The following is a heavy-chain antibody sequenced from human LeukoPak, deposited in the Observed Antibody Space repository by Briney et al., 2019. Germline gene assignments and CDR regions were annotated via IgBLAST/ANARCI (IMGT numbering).Heavy chain of an antibody. CDR2: INHSGST. Sequence: SETLSLTCAVYGGSFSDYYWSWIRQPPGKGLEWIGEINHSGSTNYNPSLKSRVTISVDTSKNQFSLKLSSVTAADTAVYYCARGWSRAFFDYWGQGTLVTVSS. CDR3: ARGWSRAFFDY. V-gene: IGHV4-34*01. J-gene: IGHJ4*02. CDR1: GGSFSDYY. D-gene: IGHD3-3*01.